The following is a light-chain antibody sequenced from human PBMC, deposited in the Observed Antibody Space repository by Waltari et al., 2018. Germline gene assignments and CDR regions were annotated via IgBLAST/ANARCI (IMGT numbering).Light chain of an antibody. J-gene: IGKJ4*01. V-gene: IGKV4-1*01. Sequence: DIVMTQSPDSLAVSLGERATINCKSSQSLLGSANNKNFLTRYQQKPEQPPKVHMYWASTRDSGVPDRFSGSGSGTDFTLTISSLQAEDVALYYCQQYYGVPITFGGGTKVEI. CDR3: QQYYGVPIT. CDR2: WAS. CDR1: QSLLGSANNKNF.